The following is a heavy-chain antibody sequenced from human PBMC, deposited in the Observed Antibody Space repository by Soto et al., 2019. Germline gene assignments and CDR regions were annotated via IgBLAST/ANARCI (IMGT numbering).Heavy chain of an antibody. D-gene: IGHD3-10*01. CDR2: FSHSGST. V-gene: IGHV4-34*01. J-gene: IGHJ6*02. CDR1: GGPFSGYC. Sequence: PSETLSLTCAVYGGPFSGYCWSWIRQPPGKGLEWIGEFSHSGSTNYNPSLKSRVTISLDTSKSQFSLKLSSVTDADTAVYYCARGTPGAAVSYYYYAMDVWGQGTTVTVSS. CDR3: ARGTPGAAVSYYYYAMDV.